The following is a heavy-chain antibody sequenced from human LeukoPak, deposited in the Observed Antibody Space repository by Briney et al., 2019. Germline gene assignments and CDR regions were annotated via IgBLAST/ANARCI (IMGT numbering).Heavy chain of an antibody. D-gene: IGHD5-18*01. V-gene: IGHV3-23*01. CDR2: ISGSVGTT. Sequence: GESLRLSCAASGFTFSSYGMSGLRQAPGKGLECVSSISGSVGTTYYADSVKGRFTISRDNSKTTLYLQMNSLRADDTAVYSCAKDPPTVMANAFHIWGQGTMVTVS. CDR1: GFTFSSYG. J-gene: IGHJ3*02. CDR3: AKDPPTVMANAFHI.